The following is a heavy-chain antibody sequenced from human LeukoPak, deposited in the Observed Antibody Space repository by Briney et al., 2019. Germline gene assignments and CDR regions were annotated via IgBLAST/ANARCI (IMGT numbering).Heavy chain of an antibody. CDR2: IYGGGST. V-gene: IGHV3-53*05. CDR1: GFTVSSDY. Sequence: GGSLRLSCAASGFTVSSDYMSWVRQAPGKGLEWVSVIYGGGSTYYADSVKGRFTISRDKSKNTVYLQMNSLRFEDTAMYYCARNWFDPWGQGTLVTVSS. CDR3: ARNWFDP. J-gene: IGHJ5*02.